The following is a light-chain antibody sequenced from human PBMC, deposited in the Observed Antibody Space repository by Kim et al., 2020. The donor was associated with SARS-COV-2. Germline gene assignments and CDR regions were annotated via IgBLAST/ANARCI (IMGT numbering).Light chain of an antibody. V-gene: IGLV3-19*01. CDR1: SLRSYY. J-gene: IGLJ2*01. CDR3: SSRDSNDYVV. Sequence: VALGQTVRITCQGDSLRSYYATWYQQKPGQAPLVVIYGKNNRPSGIPDRFSGSGSGNTASLTITGAQAGDEADYYCSSRDSNDYVVFGGGTKLTVL. CDR2: GKN.